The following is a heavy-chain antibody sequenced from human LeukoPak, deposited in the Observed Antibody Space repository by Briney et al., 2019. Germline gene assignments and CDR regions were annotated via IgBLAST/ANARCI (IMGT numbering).Heavy chain of an antibody. D-gene: IGHD2-15*01. CDR2: INHSGST. J-gene: IGHJ4*02. V-gene: IGHV4-38-2*01. CDR3: ARADIVVVVAATHFDY. CDR1: GYSISSGCY. Sequence: SETLSLTWAVAGYSISSGCYWGWIRQPPGNGLEWIGRINHSGSTYYNPSLKSDVLISVDTSKNQFLLKLSSVTAADTAVYYCARADIVVVVAATHFDYWGQGTLVTVSS.